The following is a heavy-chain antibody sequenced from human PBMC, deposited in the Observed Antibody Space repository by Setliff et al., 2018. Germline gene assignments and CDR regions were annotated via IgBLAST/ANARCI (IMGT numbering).Heavy chain of an antibody. V-gene: IGHV5-51*01. CDR2: IYPADSDT. J-gene: IGHJ3*02. CDR1: GYTFTNYW. CDR3: ARVGPLTDDAFDI. Sequence: GESLKISCKGSGYTFTNYWIAWVRQMPGKGLEYMGIIYPADSDTTYSPSFQGQVTISADKSINTAYLQWSSLKASDTAIYYCARVGPLTDDAFDIWGQGTLVTVSS. D-gene: IGHD1-26*01.